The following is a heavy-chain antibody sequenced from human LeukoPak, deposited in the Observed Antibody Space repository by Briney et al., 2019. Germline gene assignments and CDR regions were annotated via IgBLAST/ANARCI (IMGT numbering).Heavy chain of an antibody. CDR2: IYYSGTT. D-gene: IGHD4-17*01. J-gene: IGHJ2*01. V-gene: IGHV4-59*01. CDR1: GDSISDYY. Sequence: SETLSLTCTVSGDSISDYYWSWIRQPPGKGLEWIGYIYYSGTTNYNPSLKSRVTMSVDTSKKQFSLKPSSVTAADTAVYYCARVRVHGNYWYFDLWGRGTLVTVSS. CDR3: ARVRVHGNYWYFDL.